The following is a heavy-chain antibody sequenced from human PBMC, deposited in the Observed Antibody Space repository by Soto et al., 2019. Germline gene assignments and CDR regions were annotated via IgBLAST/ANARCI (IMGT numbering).Heavy chain of an antibody. CDR1: GFTFDDYG. D-gene: IGHD3-22*01. CDR2: INWNGGST. CDR3: ARDQDYYDSSGFIRHDPLAI. Sequence: AGGSLRLSCAASGFTFDDYGMSWVRQAPGKGLEWVSGINWNGGSTGYADSVKGRFTISRDNAKNSLYLQMNSLRAEDTALYYCARDQDYYDSSGFIRHDPLAIWGQGTMVTVSS. V-gene: IGHV3-20*04. J-gene: IGHJ3*02.